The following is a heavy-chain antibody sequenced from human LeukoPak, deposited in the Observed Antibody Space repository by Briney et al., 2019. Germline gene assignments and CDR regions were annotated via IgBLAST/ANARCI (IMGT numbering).Heavy chain of an antibody. V-gene: IGHV4-34*01. CDR1: GGSFSGYY. J-gene: IGHJ3*02. CDR3: ARHRGYRANNGDDAFDI. D-gene: IGHD1-26*01. Sequence: SETPSLTCAVYGGSFSGYYWSWIRQPPGKGLEWIGEINHSGSTNYNPSLKSRVTISVDTSKNQFSLKLSSVTAADTAVYYCARHRGYRANNGDDAFDIWGQGTMVTVSS. CDR2: INHSGST.